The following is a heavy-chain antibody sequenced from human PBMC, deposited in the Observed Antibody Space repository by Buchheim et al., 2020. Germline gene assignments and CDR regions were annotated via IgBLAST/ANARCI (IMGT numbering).Heavy chain of an antibody. CDR1: GYTFTSYD. J-gene: IGHJ4*02. Sequence: QVQLVQSGAEVKKPGASVKFSCKASGYTFTSYDINWVRQATGQGLEWMGWMNPNSGNTGDAQKVQGRATMTRNTSISTDYMELSSLRSEDTAVYYCARLYSGSYYKPIDYWGQGTL. CDR2: MNPNSGNT. D-gene: IGHD1-26*01. V-gene: IGHV1-8*01. CDR3: ARLYSGSYYKPIDY.